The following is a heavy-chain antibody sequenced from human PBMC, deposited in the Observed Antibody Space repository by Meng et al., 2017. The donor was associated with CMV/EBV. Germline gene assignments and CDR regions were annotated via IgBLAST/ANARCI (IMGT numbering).Heavy chain of an antibody. J-gene: IGHJ4*02. CDR3: ARDIGGRRIAARPDY. D-gene: IGHD6-6*01. Sequence: SETLSLTCTVSGGSIYSSTFYWGWIRQPPGKGLEWIGSIYFGGNTSYNPSLKSRVTISIDTSKNQFSLRLSSVTAADTAVYYCARDIGGRRIAARPDYWGQGTLVTVSS. V-gene: IGHV4-39*07. CDR1: GGSIYSSTFY. CDR2: IYFGGNT.